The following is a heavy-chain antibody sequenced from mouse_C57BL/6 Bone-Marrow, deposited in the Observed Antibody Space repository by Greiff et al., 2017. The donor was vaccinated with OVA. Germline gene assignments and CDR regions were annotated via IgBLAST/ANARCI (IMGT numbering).Heavy chain of an antibody. D-gene: IGHD1-1*01. CDR1: GFSLTSYG. J-gene: IGHJ1*03. Sequence: VQLKQSGPGLVQPSQSLSITCTVSGFSLTSYGVHWVRQSPGKGLEWLGVIWRGGSTDYNAAFMSRLSITKYNSKSQVFFKMNSLQADDTAIYYCAKKGNGSSYWYFDVWGTGTTVTVSS. CDR2: IWRGGST. V-gene: IGHV2-5*01. CDR3: AKKGNGSSYWYFDV.